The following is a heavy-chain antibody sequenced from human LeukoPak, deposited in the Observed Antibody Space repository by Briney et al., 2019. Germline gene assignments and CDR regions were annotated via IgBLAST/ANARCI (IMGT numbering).Heavy chain of an antibody. V-gene: IGHV4-34*01. CDR2: INHSGST. J-gene: IGHJ1*01. Sequence: SETLSLTCAVYGGSFSGYYWSWIRQPPGKGLEWIGEINHSGSTNYNPSLKSRVTISVDTSKNQFSLKLSSVTAADTAVHYCARGQQLVRFVSAEYFQHWGQGTLVTVSS. CDR3: ARGQQLVRFVSAEYFQH. D-gene: IGHD6-13*01. CDR1: GGSFSGYY.